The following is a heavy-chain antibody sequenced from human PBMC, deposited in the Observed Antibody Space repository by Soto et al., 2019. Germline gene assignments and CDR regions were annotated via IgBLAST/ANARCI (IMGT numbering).Heavy chain of an antibody. D-gene: IGHD6-13*01. CDR2: MYYSGST. Sequence: PSETLSLTCTVSGGSVSSDNYYWSWIRQPPGKGLEWVGYMYYSGSTKYNPSLKSRLTMSVDTSRNQFSLKLNSVTAADTAVYYCATSGDSSSGHYYYGMDVWGRGTTVTVSS. CDR3: ATSGDSSSGHYYYGMDV. J-gene: IGHJ6*02. CDR1: GGSVSSDNYY. V-gene: IGHV4-61*01.